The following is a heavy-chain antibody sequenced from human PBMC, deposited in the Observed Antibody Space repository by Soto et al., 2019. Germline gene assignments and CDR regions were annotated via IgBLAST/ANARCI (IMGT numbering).Heavy chain of an antibody. CDR1: GYTFSAYY. Sequence: ASVKVSCKASGYTFSAYYMHWVRQAPGQGLEWMGWINPNSGGRNYAQKFQGRVTMTRDTSISTAYMELSRLRSDDTAVYYCARDPRSYYNNSPYYPRTLDIWCQGTMVTVSS. CDR3: ARDPRSYYNNSPYYPRTLDI. CDR2: INPNSGGR. J-gene: IGHJ3*02. D-gene: IGHD3-22*01. V-gene: IGHV1-2*02.